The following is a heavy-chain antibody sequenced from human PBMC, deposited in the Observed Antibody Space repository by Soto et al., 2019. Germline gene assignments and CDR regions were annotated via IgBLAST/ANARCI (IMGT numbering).Heavy chain of an antibody. J-gene: IGHJ4*02. Sequence: EVQLVESGGGLVKPGGSLRLSCAASGFTFSSYSMNWVRRAPGKGLEWVSSISSSSSYIYYADSVKGRFTISRDNAKNSLYLQMNSLRAEDTAVYYCAKEAGELSTRSFDYWGQGTLVTVSS. CDR3: AKEAGELSTRSFDY. CDR1: GFTFSSYS. D-gene: IGHD3-16*02. CDR2: ISSSSSYI. V-gene: IGHV3-21*01.